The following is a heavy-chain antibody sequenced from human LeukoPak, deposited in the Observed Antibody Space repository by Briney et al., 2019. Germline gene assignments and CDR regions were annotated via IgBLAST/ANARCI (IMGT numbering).Heavy chain of an antibody. CDR3: ARGLAKGSNDY. J-gene: IGHJ4*02. V-gene: IGHV4-4*07. CDR1: GDSISSYY. D-gene: IGHD2-21*01. CDR2: IYTSGST. Sequence: SETLSLTCTVSGDSISSYYWSWVRQPAGKGLEWIGRIYTSGSTNYNPSLKSRLTMSVDTSKNQFSLKLSSVTAADTAVYYCARGLAKGSNDYWGQGTLVTVSS.